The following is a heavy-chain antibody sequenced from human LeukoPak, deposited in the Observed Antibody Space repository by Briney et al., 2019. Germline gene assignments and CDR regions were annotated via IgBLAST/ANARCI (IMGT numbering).Heavy chain of an antibody. CDR1: GYTFSTYG. CDR3: ARDRFTLYGDYGY. Sequence: GASVKVSCKAPGYTFSTYGISWVRQAPGQGLEWTGWISAQNGNTNYAQKFQGRVTLTTDTSTSTAYMELRSLRSDDSAVYYCARDRFTLYGDYGYWGQGTLVTVSS. J-gene: IGHJ4*02. D-gene: IGHD4-17*01. CDR2: ISAQNGNT. V-gene: IGHV1-18*01.